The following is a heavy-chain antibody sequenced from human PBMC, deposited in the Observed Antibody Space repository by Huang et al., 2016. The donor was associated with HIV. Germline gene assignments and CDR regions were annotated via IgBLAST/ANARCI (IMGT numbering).Heavy chain of an antibody. CDR1: GGSFGNYF. D-gene: IGHD3-9*01. CDR2: INHSGRN. V-gene: IGHV4-34*01. J-gene: IGHJ4*02. CDR3: ARVEINTLTGYFSSFDN. Sequence: QVHLQQWGAGLLKPSEALSLTCAVYGGSFGNYFWSWIRQPPGKGLEWIGEINHSGRNSYSPSLKRRVTISVDTSKNQFSLKLSSVTAADTAVYYCARVEINTLTGYFSSFDNWGQGTLVTVSS.